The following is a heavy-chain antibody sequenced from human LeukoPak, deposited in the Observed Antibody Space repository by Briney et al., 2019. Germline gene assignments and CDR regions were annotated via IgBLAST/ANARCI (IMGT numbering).Heavy chain of an antibody. CDR1: GGSISSYY. D-gene: IGHD1-26*01. Sequence: TSETLSLTCTVSGGSISSYYWSWIRQPPGKGLEWIGYIYYSGRTNYNPSLKSRVTISVDTSKNQFSLKLSSVTAADTAVYYCARGDSGSDFPHAFDIWGQGTMVTVSS. CDR3: ARGDSGSDFPHAFDI. V-gene: IGHV4-59*01. J-gene: IGHJ3*02. CDR2: IYYSGRT.